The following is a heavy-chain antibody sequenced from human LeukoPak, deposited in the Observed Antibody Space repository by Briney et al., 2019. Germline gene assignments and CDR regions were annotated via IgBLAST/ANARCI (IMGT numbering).Heavy chain of an antibody. V-gene: IGHV3-23*01. CDR2: ITGSSGST. D-gene: IGHD3-9*01. J-gene: IGHJ4*02. CDR3: AKWGDYDVLTGYYVSDY. Sequence: GGSLRLSCAASGFTFSNYAMSWVRQAPRKGLEWVSAITGSSGSTYYADSVKGRFTISRDNSKNTLYLQMNSLRAEDTAVYYCAKWGDYDVLTGYYVSDYWGQGTLVTVSS. CDR1: GFTFSNYA.